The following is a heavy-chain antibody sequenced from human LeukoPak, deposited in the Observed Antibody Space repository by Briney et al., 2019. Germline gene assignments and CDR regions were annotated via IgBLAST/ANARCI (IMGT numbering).Heavy chain of an antibody. V-gene: IGHV2-5*02. Sequence: SGPTLVKPTQTLTLTCTSSGFSISTSGVGVGWIRQSPGKALEWLAIIYWDDDRRYSTSLKDRLTIMKDTSKNQVVLIMTDVDPVDTATYYCAHRRRCSVRDCSFYFDYWGQGTLVTVSS. CDR3: AHRRRCSVRDCSFYFDY. D-gene: IGHD5/OR15-5a*01. CDR1: GFSISTSGVG. J-gene: IGHJ4*02. CDR2: IYWDDDR.